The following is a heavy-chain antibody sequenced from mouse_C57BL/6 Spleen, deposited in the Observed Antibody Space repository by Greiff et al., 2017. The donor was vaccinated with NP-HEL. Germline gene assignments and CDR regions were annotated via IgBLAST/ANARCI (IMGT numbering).Heavy chain of an antibody. CDR1: GYAFSSYW. J-gene: IGHJ2*01. D-gene: IGHD4-1*01. CDR3: ARRGANWASYFDY. CDR2: IYPGDGDT. Sequence: VQLQQSGAELVKPGASVKISCKASGYAFSSYWMNWVKQRPGKGLEWIGQIYPGDGDTNYNGKFKGKATLTADKSSSTAYMQLSSLTSEDSAVYFCARRGANWASYFDYWGQGTTLTVSS. V-gene: IGHV1-80*01.